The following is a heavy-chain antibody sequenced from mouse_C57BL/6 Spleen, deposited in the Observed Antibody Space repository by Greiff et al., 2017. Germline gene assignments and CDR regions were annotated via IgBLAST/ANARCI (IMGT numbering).Heavy chain of an antibody. CDR2: IHPNSGST. CDR1: GYTFTSYW. Sequence: QVQLKQPGAELVKPGASVKLSCKASGYTFTSYWMHWVKQRPGQGLEWIGMIHPNSGSTNYNEKFKSKATLTVDKSSSTAYMQLSSLTSEDSAVYYCARDYGSPGFAYWGQGTLVTVSA. J-gene: IGHJ3*01. D-gene: IGHD1-2*01. CDR3: ARDYGSPGFAY. V-gene: IGHV1-64*01.